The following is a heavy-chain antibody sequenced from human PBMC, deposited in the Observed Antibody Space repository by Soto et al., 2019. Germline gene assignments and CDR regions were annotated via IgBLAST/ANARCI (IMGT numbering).Heavy chain of an antibody. CDR2: IIPIFSTA. J-gene: IGHJ2*01. CDR3: AQSLGSAVAGPGRFDL. Sequence: QVQLVQSGAAVKKPGSSVKVSCKASGGTFSTYAISWVRQAPGQGLEWMGGIIPIFSTANYAQKFQGRVTIPADESTSTAYMELSSLRFEDTAVYYCAQSLGSAVAGPGRFDLWGRGTLVTVSS. V-gene: IGHV1-69*12. CDR1: GGTFSTYA. D-gene: IGHD6-19*01.